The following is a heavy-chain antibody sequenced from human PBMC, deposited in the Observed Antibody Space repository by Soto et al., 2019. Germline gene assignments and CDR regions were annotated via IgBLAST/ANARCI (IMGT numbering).Heavy chain of an antibody. V-gene: IGHV1-69*12. Sequence: QVQLMQSGAEVLKPGSSVKLSCKTSGDTFDTFAISWVRQAPGQGLEWMGGIIPIFRTPDYTQKFQGRVTITADVSTSTAYMELSNLRSEDTAVYYCARDKGRGQLGGNYYYALDVWGQGTTVTVSS. D-gene: IGHD1-1*01. CDR2: IIPIFRTP. CDR1: GDTFDTFA. J-gene: IGHJ6*02. CDR3: ARDKGRGQLGGNYYYALDV.